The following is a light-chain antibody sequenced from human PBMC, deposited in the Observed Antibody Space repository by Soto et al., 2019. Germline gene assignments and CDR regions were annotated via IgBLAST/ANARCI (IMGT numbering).Light chain of an antibody. CDR2: KAS. CDR3: QHYNSYSEA. V-gene: IGKV1-5*03. J-gene: IGKJ1*01. Sequence: DIQMTQSPSTLSGSVGDRVTITCRASQTISSWLAWYQQKPGKAPKLLIYKASTLNSGVPSRFSGSGSGTEFTLTISSLQPDDFATYYCQHYNSYSEAFCQGAKVELK. CDR1: QTISSW.